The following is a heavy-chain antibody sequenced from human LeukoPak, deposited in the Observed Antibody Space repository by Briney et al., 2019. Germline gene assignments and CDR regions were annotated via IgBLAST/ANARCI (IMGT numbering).Heavy chain of an antibody. Sequence: SETLFRTCAVYGGSFSGYYWSWIRQPPGKGLEWIGEINHSGSTNYNPSLKSRVTISVDTSKNQFSLKLSSVTAADTAVYYCARGRYFAYWGQGTLVTVSS. CDR3: ARGRYFAY. CDR1: GGSFSGYY. J-gene: IGHJ4*02. CDR2: INHSGST. D-gene: IGHD1-14*01. V-gene: IGHV4-34*01.